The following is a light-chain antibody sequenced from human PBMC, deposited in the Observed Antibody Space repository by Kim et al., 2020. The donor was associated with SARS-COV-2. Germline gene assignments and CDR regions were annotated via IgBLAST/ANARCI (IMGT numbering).Light chain of an antibody. Sequence: SASVGERVTITCRASQTIGSWLAWYQQKPGKAPKLLIYDASRVESGVPSRFSGSESGTEFTLTISSLQPDDFATYYCQQYDSYSSTFGQGTKLEIK. CDR1: QTIGSW. CDR2: DAS. V-gene: IGKV1-5*01. J-gene: IGKJ2*01. CDR3: QQYDSYSST.